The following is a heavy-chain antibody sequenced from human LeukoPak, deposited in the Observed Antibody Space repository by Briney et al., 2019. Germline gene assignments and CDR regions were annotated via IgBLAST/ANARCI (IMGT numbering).Heavy chain of an antibody. Sequence: SETLSLTCTVSGGSISSGGYYWSWIRQHPGKGLEWIGYIYYSGSTYYNPSLKSRVTISVDTSKNQFSLKLSSVTAADTAVYYCARSETGVGFDYWGQGTLVTVSS. V-gene: IGHV4-31*03. CDR1: GGSISSGGYY. J-gene: IGHJ4*02. D-gene: IGHD1-1*01. CDR3: ARSETGVGFDY. CDR2: IYYSGST.